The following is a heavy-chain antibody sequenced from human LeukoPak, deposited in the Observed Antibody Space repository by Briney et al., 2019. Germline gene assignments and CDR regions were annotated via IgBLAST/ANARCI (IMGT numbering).Heavy chain of an antibody. J-gene: IGHJ4*02. V-gene: IGHV3-30-3*01. CDR1: GFTFSHYP. D-gene: IGHD6-13*01. CDR3: ARKGSSSWYGVGWAY. CDR2: ISSDGGTK. Sequence: GGPLRLFCAASGFTFSHYPMQGLRQALGKGLEWVAVISSDGGTKYYAFSVQGRITVSRNTTPNTLSLQMNSLRPEDTAVFYCARKGSSSWYGVGWAYWGQGILVTVSS.